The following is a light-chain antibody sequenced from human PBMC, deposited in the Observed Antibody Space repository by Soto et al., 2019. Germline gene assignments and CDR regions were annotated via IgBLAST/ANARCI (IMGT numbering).Light chain of an antibody. CDR1: QHLSTSS. CDR3: RQYDSRSWT. CDR2: RTS. V-gene: IGKV3-20*01. Sequence: EIVLTQSPGTLSLSPGERAALSCRASQHLSTSSLAWYQQKPGHGPRLLFFRTSRRATGIPDRSSATESGTDFTVSFCNREPEDFAVYFCRQYDSRSWTWGRGTRVESK. J-gene: IGKJ1*01.